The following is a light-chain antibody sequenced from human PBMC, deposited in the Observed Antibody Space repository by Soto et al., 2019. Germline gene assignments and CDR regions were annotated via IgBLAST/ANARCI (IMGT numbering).Light chain of an antibody. J-gene: IGKJ5*01. V-gene: IGKV3-11*01. CDR2: DAS. CDR3: QQRSS. Sequence: IVFSLSPGTLALSSGERATLSCRASQSVSSYLAWYQQKPGQAPRLLIYDASNRATGIPARFSGSGSGTDFTLTISSLEPEDFAVYYCQQRSSFGQGTRLEIK. CDR1: QSVSSY.